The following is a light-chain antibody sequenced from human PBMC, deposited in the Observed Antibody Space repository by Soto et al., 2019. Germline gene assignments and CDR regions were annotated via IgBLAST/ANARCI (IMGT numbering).Light chain of an antibody. CDR3: AAWDDSLTGFV. Sequence: QSVLTQPPSASGAPGQRFTISCSGSSSNTGSNYVYWYQQLPGTAPKLLVYRNNQRPSGVPDRFSGSRSGTSASLAITGLRSEDEADYYCAAWDDSLTGFVFGGVTKLSVL. CDR2: RNN. CDR1: SSNTGSNY. V-gene: IGLV1-47*01. J-gene: IGLJ2*01.